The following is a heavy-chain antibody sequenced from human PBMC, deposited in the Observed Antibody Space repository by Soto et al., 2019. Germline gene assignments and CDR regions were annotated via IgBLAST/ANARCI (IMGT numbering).Heavy chain of an antibody. D-gene: IGHD3-22*01. J-gene: IGHJ4*02. Sequence: QVQLVQSGAEVKKPGASVKVSCKASGYTFTSYVISWVRQAPGQGLEWMGWISAYKGNTNSAQKLQGRVTMTTDTYTSTAYMELRSLRDVNTAINYCAGETYYYHNCGYFHFEYWGQGSLV. CDR1: GYTFTSYV. CDR2: ISAYKGNT. CDR3: AGETYYYHNCGYFHFEY. V-gene: IGHV1-18*01.